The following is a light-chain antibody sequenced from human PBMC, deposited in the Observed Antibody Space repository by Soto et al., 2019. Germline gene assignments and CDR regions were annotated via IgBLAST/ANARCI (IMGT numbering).Light chain of an antibody. V-gene: IGKV3-11*01. CDR2: DAS. Sequence: EIVLTQSPATLSLSPGERATLSCRASQSVRSYLAWYQQKPGQAPRLLIYDASNRATGIPARFSGSGSGTDFTLTISSLEPEDFAVYYRQQRSNWPPITFGQGTRLEI. CDR1: QSVRSY. J-gene: IGKJ5*01. CDR3: QQRSNWPPIT.